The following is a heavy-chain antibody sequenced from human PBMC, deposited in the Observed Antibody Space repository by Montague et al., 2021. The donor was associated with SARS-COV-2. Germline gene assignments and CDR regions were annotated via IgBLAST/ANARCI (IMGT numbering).Heavy chain of an antibody. CDR3: ARDPLDYGLWSSGSYYNAYYYYYGMDV. CDR1: GFTFSSYS. J-gene: IGHJ6*02. CDR2: ISSSSSYI. Sequence: SLRLSCAASGFTFSSYSMNWVRQAPGKGLEWVSSISSSSSYIYYADSVKGRFTISRDNAKNSLYLQMNSLRAEDTAVYYCARDPLDYGLWSSGSYYNAYYYYYGMDVWGQGTTVTGSS. D-gene: IGHD3-10*01. V-gene: IGHV3-21*01.